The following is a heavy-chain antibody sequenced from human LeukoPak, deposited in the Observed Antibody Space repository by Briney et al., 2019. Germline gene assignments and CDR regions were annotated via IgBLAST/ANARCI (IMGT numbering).Heavy chain of an antibody. Sequence: GASVKVSCKASGYTFTSYYMHWVRQAPGQGLEWMGWINPNSGGTNYAQKFQGRVTMTRDTSISTAYMELSRLRSDDTAVYYCARVGVYSGSYSGAFDIWGQGTMVTVSS. J-gene: IGHJ3*02. CDR2: INPNSGGT. CDR3: ARVGVYSGSYSGAFDI. D-gene: IGHD1-26*01. V-gene: IGHV1-2*02. CDR1: GYTFTSYY.